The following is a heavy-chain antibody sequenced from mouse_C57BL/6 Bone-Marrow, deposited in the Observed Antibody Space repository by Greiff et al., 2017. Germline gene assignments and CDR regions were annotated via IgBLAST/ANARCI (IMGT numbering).Heavy chain of an antibody. CDR2: IYPRDGST. D-gene: IGHD1-1*01. Sequence: SDAELVKPGASVKISCKVSGYTFTDHTIHWMKQRPEQGLEWIGYIYPRDGSTKYNEKFKGKATLTADKSSSTAYMQLNSLTSEDSAVYFCAITVVATRWYFDVWGTGTTVTVSS. CDR1: GYTFTDHT. CDR3: AITVVATRWYFDV. V-gene: IGHV1-78*01. J-gene: IGHJ1*03.